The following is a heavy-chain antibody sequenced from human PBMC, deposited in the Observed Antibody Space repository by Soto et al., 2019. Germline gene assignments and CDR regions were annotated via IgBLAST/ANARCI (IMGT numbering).Heavy chain of an antibody. CDR1: GGSISSSSYY. Sequence: SETLSLTCTVSGGSISSSSYYWGWIRQPPGKGLEWIGSIYYSGSTYYNPSLKSRVTISVDTSKNQFSLKLSSVTAADTAVYYCARGEGYPELPCWFDPWGQGTLVTVSS. CDR2: IYYSGST. J-gene: IGHJ5*02. D-gene: IGHD1-26*01. CDR3: ARGEGYPELPCWFDP. V-gene: IGHV4-39*01.